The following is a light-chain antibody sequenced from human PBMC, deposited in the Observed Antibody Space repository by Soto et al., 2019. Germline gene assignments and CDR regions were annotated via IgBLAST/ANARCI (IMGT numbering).Light chain of an antibody. Sequence: DIQMTQSPSSLSASVGDRVTITCRASQSISSYLNWYQQKPGKAPKLLIYAASSLQSGVPSRFSGSGSGTDFTLTISSLQPEDFETYYCQQSYSTLWTLRQGTKV. CDR1: QSISSY. J-gene: IGKJ1*01. CDR3: QQSYSTLWT. CDR2: AAS. V-gene: IGKV1-39*01.